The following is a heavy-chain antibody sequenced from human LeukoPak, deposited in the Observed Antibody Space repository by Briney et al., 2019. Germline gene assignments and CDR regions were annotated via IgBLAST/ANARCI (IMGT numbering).Heavy chain of an antibody. V-gene: IGHV1-8*01. CDR2: MNPLSGNT. CDR3: VRSLAVDGTRAY. D-gene: IGHD6-19*01. Sequence: ASVKVSCKASGYIFVTSDISWVRQAAGQGLEWMGWMNPLSGNTGYAQKFQGRVTMTRDTSIETAYMELSSLRSEDTAVYYCVRSLAVDGTRAYWGQGSLVTVSS. CDR1: GYIFVTSD. J-gene: IGHJ4*02.